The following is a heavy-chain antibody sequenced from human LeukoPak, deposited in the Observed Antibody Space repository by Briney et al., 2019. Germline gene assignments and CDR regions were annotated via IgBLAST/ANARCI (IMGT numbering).Heavy chain of an antibody. CDR2: IYSGGST. CDR3: AREVHYGDNSRRWFDP. D-gene: IGHD4/OR15-4a*01. V-gene: IGHV3-53*01. CDR1: GFTVGSNY. Sequence: AGGSLRLSCVASGFTVGSNYMSWVRQAPGKGLEWVSVIYSGGSTNYADSVKGRFTISRDNPKNTLYLQMNSLRAEDTAVYYCAREVHYGDNSRRWFDPWGQGTLVTVSS. J-gene: IGHJ5*02.